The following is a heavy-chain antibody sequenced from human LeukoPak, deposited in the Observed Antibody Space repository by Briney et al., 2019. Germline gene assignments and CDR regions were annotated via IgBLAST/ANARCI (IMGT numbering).Heavy chain of an antibody. V-gene: IGHV4-34*01. Sequence: ASETLSLTCAVYGGSFSGYYWSWIRQPPGKGLEWIGEINHSGSANYNPPLKSRVTISVDTSKNQFSLKLSSVTAADTAVYYCARGGWLQYDYWGQGTLVTVSS. CDR1: GGSFSGYY. CDR2: INHSGSA. J-gene: IGHJ4*02. CDR3: ARGGWLQYDY. D-gene: IGHD5-24*01.